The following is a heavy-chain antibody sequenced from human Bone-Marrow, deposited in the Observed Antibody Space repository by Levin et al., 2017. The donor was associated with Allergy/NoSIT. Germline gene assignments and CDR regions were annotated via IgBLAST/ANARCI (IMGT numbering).Heavy chain of an antibody. CDR2: IQSNGMT. Sequence: GESLKISCAASGFTFSTYWMHWVRQAPGKGLVWVSRIQSNGMTNYADSVKGRFTISRDNAKNTLYLQMNSLTVEDTAVYYCARDRFYSDSGSNFSWFDPWGQGTLVTVSS. CDR1: GFTFSTYW. J-gene: IGHJ5*02. V-gene: IGHV3-74*01. D-gene: IGHD3-10*01. CDR3: ARDRFYSDSGSNFSWFDP.